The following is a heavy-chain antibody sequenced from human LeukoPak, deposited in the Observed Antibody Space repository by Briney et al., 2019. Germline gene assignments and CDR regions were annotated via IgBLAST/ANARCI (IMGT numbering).Heavy chain of an antibody. CDR3: ARGVITGTRPKNWFDP. J-gene: IGHJ5*02. Sequence: ASVKVSCKASGYTFTSYGISWVRQAPGQGLEWMGWISAYNGNTNYAQKLQGRVTMTTDTSTSTAYMELRSLRSDDTAVYYCARGVITGTRPKNWFDPWGQGTLVTVSS. CDR1: GYTFTSYG. D-gene: IGHD1-20*01. V-gene: IGHV1-18*01. CDR2: ISAYNGNT.